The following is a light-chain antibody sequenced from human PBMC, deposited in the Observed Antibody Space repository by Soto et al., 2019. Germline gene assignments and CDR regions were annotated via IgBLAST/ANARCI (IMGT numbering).Light chain of an antibody. CDR2: KVS. CDR1: QSLAYSDGNTY. CDR3: MQGTHWPPYT. J-gene: IGKJ2*01. Sequence: DVVMTQSPLSLPVTLGQPASISCRSSQSLAYSDGNTYLNWFQQRPGQSPRRLIHKVSNRDSGVPDRFSGSGSGTDVTLKISRVEAEDVGVYYCMQGTHWPPYTFGQGTKLEIK. V-gene: IGKV2-30*01.